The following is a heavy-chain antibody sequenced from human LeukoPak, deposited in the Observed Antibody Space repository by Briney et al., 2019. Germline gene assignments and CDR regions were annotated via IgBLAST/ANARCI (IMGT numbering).Heavy chain of an antibody. CDR2: MNPNSGNT. D-gene: IGHD2-15*01. CDR3: ARGSRCSGGSCYAYYYYYMDV. J-gene: IGHJ6*03. Sequence: ASVKVSCKASGYTFTSYDINWVRQATGQGLEWMGWMNPNSGNTGYAQKFQGRVTMTRNTSISTAYMELSSLRSEDTAVYYCARGSRCSGGSCYAYYYYYMDVWGKGTTVTVSS. V-gene: IGHV1-8*01. CDR1: GYTFTSYD.